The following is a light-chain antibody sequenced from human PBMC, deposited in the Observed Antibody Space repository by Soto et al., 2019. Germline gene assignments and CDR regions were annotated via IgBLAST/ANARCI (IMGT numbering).Light chain of an antibody. Sequence: QSALTQPASVSGSPGQSITISCTGTSSDVGGYNYVSWYQQHPGKAPKVIIYDVSNRPSGVSNRFSGSKSGNTASLTISGLQAEDEADYYCSSYTSSTTLVFGGGTKVTVL. CDR1: SSDVGGYNY. V-gene: IGLV2-14*03. CDR3: SSYTSSTTLV. J-gene: IGLJ2*01. CDR2: DVS.